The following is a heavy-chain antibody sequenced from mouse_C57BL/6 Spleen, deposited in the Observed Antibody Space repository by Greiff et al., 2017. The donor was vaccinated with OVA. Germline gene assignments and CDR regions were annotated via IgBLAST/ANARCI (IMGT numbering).Heavy chain of an antibody. CDR1: GYTFTDYY. J-gene: IGHJ2*01. D-gene: IGHD1-1*01. Sequence: VQLQQSGAELVRPGASVKLSCKASGYTFTDYYINWVKQRPGQGLEWIARIYPGSGNTYYNEKFKGKATLTAEKSSSTAYMQLSSLTSEDSAVYFCAREITTEDYWGQGTTLTVSS. CDR2: IYPGSGNT. CDR3: AREITTEDY. V-gene: IGHV1-76*01.